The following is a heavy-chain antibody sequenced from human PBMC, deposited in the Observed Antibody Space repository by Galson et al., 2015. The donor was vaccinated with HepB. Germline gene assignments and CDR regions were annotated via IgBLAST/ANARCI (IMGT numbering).Heavy chain of an antibody. CDR3: ARHGGKSTGIPESFDY. CDR1: GYSFTSYW. Sequence: QSGAEVKKPGESLKISCKGSGYSFTSYWIGWVRQMPGKGLEWMGRIDPSDSYTNYSPSFQGHVTISADKSISTAYLQWSSLKASDTAMYYCARHGGKSTGIPESFDYWGQGTLVTVSS. CDR2: IDPSDSYT. D-gene: IGHD1-1*01. V-gene: IGHV5-10-1*01. J-gene: IGHJ4*02.